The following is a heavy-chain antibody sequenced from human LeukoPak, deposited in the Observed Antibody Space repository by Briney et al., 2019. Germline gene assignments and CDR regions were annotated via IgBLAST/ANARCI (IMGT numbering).Heavy chain of an antibody. CDR1: GGSINSHY. D-gene: IGHD1-26*01. CDR2: IHYTGTT. J-gene: IGHJ3*02. Sequence: PSETLSLTCIVSGGSINSHYWSWIRQPPGKGLEWIGDIHYTGTTKYNPSVKSRVTISIDTSKNQFSLELSSVTATDTAVYFCATNRVGTYDRPFDIWGQGTMVTVSS. CDR3: ATNRVGTYDRPFDI. V-gene: IGHV4-59*08.